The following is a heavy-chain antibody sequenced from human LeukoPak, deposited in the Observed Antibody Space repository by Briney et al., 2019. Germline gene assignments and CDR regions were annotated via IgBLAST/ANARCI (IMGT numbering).Heavy chain of an antibody. CDR1: GFTFSTYA. J-gene: IGHJ4*02. CDR2: ISDSGAAT. D-gene: IGHD2-15*01. V-gene: IGHV3-23*01. CDR3: AKRSCSGGSCNFDY. Sequence: GGSLRLSCAASGFTFSTYAMSWVRQAPGKGLEWVSAISDSGAATNYADSVKGRLTISRDNSKNTLYLQMNSLRAEDTAVYYCAKRSCSGGSCNFDYWGKRTPVTVSS.